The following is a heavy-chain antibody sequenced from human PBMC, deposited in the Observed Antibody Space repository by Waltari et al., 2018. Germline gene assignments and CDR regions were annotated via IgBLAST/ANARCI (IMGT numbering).Heavy chain of an antibody. CDR1: GGSVNSFY. CDR2: IYNTEST. V-gene: IGHV4-59*02. J-gene: IGHJ4*02. CDR3: ARASSAVAGTLDD. Sequence: QVQLLESGPGLVKPSQTLSLTCSVSGGSVNSFYWNWIRQTPQKGLEWIGYIYNTESTNYNPSLKSRLTISLDTSKNQFSLRLASVTVADTAVYYCARASSAVAGTLDDWGQGTLVTVSS. D-gene: IGHD1-1*01.